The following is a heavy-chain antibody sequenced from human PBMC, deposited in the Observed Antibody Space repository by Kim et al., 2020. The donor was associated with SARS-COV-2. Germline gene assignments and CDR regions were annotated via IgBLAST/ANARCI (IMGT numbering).Heavy chain of an antibody. J-gene: IGHJ4*02. CDR3: AREEVTGGGRYVY. Sequence: ASVKVSCKASGYTFSVNPIHWVRQAPGQGLEWMGWMNAANGDIRYSPGFQDRVTFTSDTPASTAYMDLSSLTSEDTAVYYCAREEVTGGGRYVYWRQGS. CDR1: GYTFSVNP. V-gene: IGHV1-3*03. CDR2: MNAANGDI. D-gene: IGHD1-26*01.